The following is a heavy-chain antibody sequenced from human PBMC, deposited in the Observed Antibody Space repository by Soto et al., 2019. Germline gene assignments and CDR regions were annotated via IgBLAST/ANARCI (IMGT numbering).Heavy chain of an antibody. D-gene: IGHD1-1*01. J-gene: IGHJ4*02. V-gene: IGHV3-23*01. CDR2: ISSSGGST. CDR3: AKNQNAMANDY. CDR1: GFTFSNYA. Sequence: GGSLRLSCAASGFTFSNYAMSWVRQAPGKELEWVSSISSSGGSTDYADSVKGRYTISRDNSQNTLNLQMNSLRAEDTAIYFCAKNQNAMANDYWGPGTLVTVSS.